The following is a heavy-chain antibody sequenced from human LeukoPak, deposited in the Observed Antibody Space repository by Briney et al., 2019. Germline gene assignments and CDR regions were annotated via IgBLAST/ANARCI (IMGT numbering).Heavy chain of an antibody. V-gene: IGHV4-59*01. CDR1: GASINNYY. J-gene: IGHJ4*02. D-gene: IGHD1-26*01. CDR3: ARVPRSSGTYWLDPYYFDY. CDR2: ISYSGST. Sequence: SGTLSLTCTVSGASINNYYWRWLRQPPGKGLEWIGYISYSGSTNYNPSLKSRVTISIDTSTKQFFLRLSSVTAADTAVYYCARVPRSSGTYWLDPYYFDYWGQGTLVTVSS.